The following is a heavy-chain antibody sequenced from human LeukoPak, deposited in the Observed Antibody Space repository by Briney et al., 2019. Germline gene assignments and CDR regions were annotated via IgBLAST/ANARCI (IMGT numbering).Heavy chain of an antibody. D-gene: IGHD3-9*01. J-gene: IGHJ6*02. CDR1: GFTFDDYA. CDR2: ISWNSGSI. V-gene: IGHV3-9*01. CDR3: AKAPYYDILTHMDV. Sequence: PGGSLRLSCAASGFTFDDYAMHWVRQAPGKGLEWVSGISWNSGSIGYADSVKGRFTISRDNAKNSLYLQMNSLRAEDTALYYCAKAPYYDILTHMDVWGQGTTVTVSS.